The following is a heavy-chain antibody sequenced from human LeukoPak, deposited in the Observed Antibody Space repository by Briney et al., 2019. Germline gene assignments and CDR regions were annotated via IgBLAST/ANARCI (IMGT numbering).Heavy chain of an antibody. Sequence: SETLSLTCGVSGGSITSTNWWSWVRQPPGQGLEWIGEVSLSGPTNYNPSLSSRVIMALDTSKYHLSLHLTSVTAADTAVYYCSGENGAFYPFGYWGQGYLVTVLS. CDR3: SGENGAFYPFGY. D-gene: IGHD2-8*01. CDR1: GGSITSTNW. V-gene: IGHV4-4*02. J-gene: IGHJ4*02. CDR2: VSLSGPT.